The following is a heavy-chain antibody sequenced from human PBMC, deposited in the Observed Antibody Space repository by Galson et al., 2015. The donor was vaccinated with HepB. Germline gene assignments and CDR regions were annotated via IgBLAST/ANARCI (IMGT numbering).Heavy chain of an antibody. J-gene: IGHJ6*02. V-gene: IGHV3-15*01. CDR3: NLAAAGTYYYYYGMDV. Sequence: SLRLSCAASGFTFSNAWMSWVRQAPGKGLEWVGRIKSKTDGGTTDYAAPVKGRFTISRDDSKNTLYLQMNSLKTEDTAVYYCNLAAAGTYYYYYGMDVWGQGTTVTVSS. CDR1: GFTFSNAW. CDR2: IKSKTDGGTT. D-gene: IGHD6-13*01.